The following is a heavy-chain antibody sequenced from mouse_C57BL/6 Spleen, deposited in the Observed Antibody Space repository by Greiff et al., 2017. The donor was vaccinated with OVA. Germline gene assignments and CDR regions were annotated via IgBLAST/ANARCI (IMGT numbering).Heavy chain of an antibody. CDR1: GFTFSSYA. Sequence: EVKLVESGGGLVKPGGSLKLSCAASGFTFSSYAMSWVRQTPEKRLEWVATISDGGSYTYYPDNVKGRITIYRDKAKNNLYLQMSHLKSEDTALFYYGRYYYYGSSYPFAYWGQGTLVTVSA. CDR3: GRYYYYGSSYPFAY. D-gene: IGHD1-1*01. J-gene: IGHJ3*01. CDR2: ISDGGSYT. V-gene: IGHV5-4*03.